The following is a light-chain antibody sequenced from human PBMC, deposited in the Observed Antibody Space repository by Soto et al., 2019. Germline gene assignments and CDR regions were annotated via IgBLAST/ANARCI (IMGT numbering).Light chain of an antibody. J-gene: IGKJ1*01. CDR3: PRYTSYSTT. V-gene: IGKV1-5*01. Sequence: DIQMTQSPSTLSASVGDRGTITCRASQTITRWLAWYQQKPGKAPKVLIYDASSLESGVPSRFSGSGSGTDFTLPISSLQPEDTEADSCPRYTSYSTTFGQGTMV. CDR2: DAS. CDR1: QTITRW.